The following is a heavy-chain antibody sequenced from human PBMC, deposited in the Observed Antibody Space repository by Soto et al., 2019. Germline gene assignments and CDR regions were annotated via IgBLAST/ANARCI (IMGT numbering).Heavy chain of an antibody. D-gene: IGHD3-10*01. V-gene: IGHV1-69*04. J-gene: IGHJ4*02. CDR3: VRDWESTTQTWGFGDS. CDR2: LIPIFGVT. Sequence: QVQVVQSGAEVKKPGSSVKVSCKASGGTFSSYTITWVRQAPGQGLEWLGRLIPIFGVTNYAQKFQDRLTMSADRPTTPAYMELSSLTSADTAVYYCVRDWESTTQTWGFGDSWGQGTLVTVSS. CDR1: GGTFSSYT.